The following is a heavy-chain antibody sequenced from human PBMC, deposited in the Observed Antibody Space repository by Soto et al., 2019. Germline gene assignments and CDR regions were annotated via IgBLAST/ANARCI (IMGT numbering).Heavy chain of an antibody. J-gene: IGHJ4*02. CDR3: ARHTPAISISDH. CDR2: IYYSGST. V-gene: IGHV4-39*01. CDR1: GVSFISSSYY. Sequence: SETLSLTCTVSGVSFISSSYYWRWIRQPPGKGLEWIGSIYYSGSTYYNPSLKSRVTISVDTSKNQFSLKLSSVTAADTAVYYCARHTPAISISDHWGQGTLVTVS. D-gene: IGHD2-15*01.